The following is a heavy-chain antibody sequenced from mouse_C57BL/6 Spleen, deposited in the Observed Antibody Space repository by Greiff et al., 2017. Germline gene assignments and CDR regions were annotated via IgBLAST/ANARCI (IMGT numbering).Heavy chain of an antibody. Sequence: QVHVKQPGAELVKPGASVKMSCKASGYTFTSYWITWVKQRPGQGLEWIGDIYPGSGSTNYNEKFKSKATLTVDTSSSTAYMQLSSLTSEDSAVYYCARGVYYYGSSYCYFDYWGQGTTLTVSS. CDR1: GYTFTSYW. CDR3: ARGVYYYGSSYCYFDY. CDR2: IYPGSGST. J-gene: IGHJ2*01. V-gene: IGHV1-55*01. D-gene: IGHD1-1*01.